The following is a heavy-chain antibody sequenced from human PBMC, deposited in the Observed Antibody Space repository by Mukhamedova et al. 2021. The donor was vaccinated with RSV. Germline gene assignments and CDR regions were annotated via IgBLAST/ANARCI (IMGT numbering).Heavy chain of an antibody. V-gene: IGHV1-69*01. CDR3: ARADGSSSTRSYYYGMDG. CDR2: IIPIFGTA. D-gene: IGHD2-2*01. Sequence: GQGLEWMGGIIPIFGTANYAQKFQGRVTITADESTSTAYMELSSLRSEDTAVYYCARADGSSSTRSYYYGMDGWGQGTTVTVSS. J-gene: IGHJ6*02.